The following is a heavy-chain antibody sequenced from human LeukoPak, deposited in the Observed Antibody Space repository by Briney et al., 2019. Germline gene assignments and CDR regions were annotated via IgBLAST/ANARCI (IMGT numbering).Heavy chain of an antibody. Sequence: ASVKVSCKASGYTFINFDINWVRQATGQGLEWMGWITPSSGFAGYAQKFEGRVTMTSNISISTAYMELSSLRSEDTAVYYCVRGSLVNFDPWGREAWSPSPQ. D-gene: IGHD2-21*01. CDR2: ITPSSGFA. J-gene: IGHJ5*02. V-gene: IGHV1-8*01. CDR3: VRGSLVNFDP. CDR1: GYTFINFD.